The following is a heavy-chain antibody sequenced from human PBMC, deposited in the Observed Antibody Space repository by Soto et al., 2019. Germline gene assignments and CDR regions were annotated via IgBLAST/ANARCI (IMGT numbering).Heavy chain of an antibody. V-gene: IGHV3-48*03. D-gene: IGHD2-8*01. J-gene: IGHJ4*02. CDR3: ARGYCTISACHWNFDY. CDR2: ITSSGSTR. CDR1: GFPFSSYE. Sequence: GGSLRLSCAASGFPFSSYEMNWVRQAPGKGLEWVSDITSSGSTRYYADSVKGRFTIHRDNAKNSLYLQMKSLRAEDTAVYYCARGYCTISACHWNFDYWGQGTLVTVSS.